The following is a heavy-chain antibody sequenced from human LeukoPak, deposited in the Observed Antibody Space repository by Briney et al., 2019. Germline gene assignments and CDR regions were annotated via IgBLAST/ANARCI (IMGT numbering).Heavy chain of an antibody. D-gene: IGHD3-10*01. Sequence: SETLSLTCAVYGGSFSGYYWSWIRQPPGKVLEWIGDINHSGSTYYNPSLKSRVTISVDTSKNQFSLKLSSVTAADTAVYYCARDNAYYYGSGSSAWFDPWGQGTLVTVSS. CDR2: INHSGST. J-gene: IGHJ5*02. V-gene: IGHV4-34*01. CDR1: GGSFSGYY. CDR3: ARDNAYYYGSGSSAWFDP.